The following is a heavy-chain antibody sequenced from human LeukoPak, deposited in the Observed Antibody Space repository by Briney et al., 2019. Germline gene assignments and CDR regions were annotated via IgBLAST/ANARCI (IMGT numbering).Heavy chain of an antibody. V-gene: IGHV1-24*01. J-gene: IGHJ1*01. Sequence: KFQGRVTMTEDTSTDTAYMELSSLRSEDTAVYYCATDHLVRPKYQRWGQGTLVTVSS. CDR3: ATDHLVRPKYQR. D-gene: IGHD2-21*01.